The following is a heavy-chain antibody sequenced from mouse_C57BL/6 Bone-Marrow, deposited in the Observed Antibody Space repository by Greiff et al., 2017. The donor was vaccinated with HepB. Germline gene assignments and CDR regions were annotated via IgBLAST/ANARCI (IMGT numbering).Heavy chain of an antibody. CDR2: ISSGSSTI. CDR1: GFTFSDYG. Sequence: DVMLVESGGGLVKPGGSLKLSCAASGFTFSDYGMHWVRQAPEKGLEWVAYISSGSSTIYYADTVKGRFTISRDNAKNTLFLEMTSLRSEDTAMYYCARDYYGNYEGPDAMDYWGQGTSVTVSS. J-gene: IGHJ4*01. D-gene: IGHD2-1*01. V-gene: IGHV5-17*01. CDR3: ARDYYGNYEGPDAMDY.